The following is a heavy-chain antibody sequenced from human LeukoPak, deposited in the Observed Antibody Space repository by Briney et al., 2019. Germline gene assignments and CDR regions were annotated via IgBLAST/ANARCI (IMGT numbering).Heavy chain of an antibody. J-gene: IGHJ4*02. CDR3: AKEQMAGAFDY. CDR2: ISWNSGSI. V-gene: IGHV3-9*01. D-gene: IGHD6-19*01. Sequence: XDYAMHWVRQAPGKGLEWVSGISWNSGSIGYADSVKGRFTISRDNAKNSLYLQMNSLRAEDTALYYCAKEQMAGAFDYWGQGTLVTVSS. CDR1: XDYA.